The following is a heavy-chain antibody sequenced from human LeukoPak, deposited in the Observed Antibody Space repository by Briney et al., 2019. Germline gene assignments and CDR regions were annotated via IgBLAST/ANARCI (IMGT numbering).Heavy chain of an antibody. CDR2: ISYDGSNK. CDR3: AKEGPRIAARPPSFFGH. D-gene: IGHD6-6*01. V-gene: IGHV3-30-3*01. CDR1: GFTFSSYA. J-gene: IGHJ5*02. Sequence: GGSLRLSCAASGFTFSSYAMHWVRQAPGKGLEWEAVISYDGSNKYYADSVKGRFTISRDNSKNTLYLQMNSLRAEDTAVYYCAKEGPRIAARPPSFFGHWGQGTLVTVSS.